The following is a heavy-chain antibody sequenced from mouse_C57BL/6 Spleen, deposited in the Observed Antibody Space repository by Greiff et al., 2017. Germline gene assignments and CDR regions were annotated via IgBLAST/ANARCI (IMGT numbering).Heavy chain of an antibody. CDR3: ARHAYYDYWYFDV. CDR2: ISGGGGNT. CDR1: GFTFSSYT. V-gene: IGHV5-9*01. Sequence: EVHLVESGGGLVKPGGSLKLSCAASGFTFSSYTMSWVRQTPEKRLEWVATISGGGGNTYYPDSVKGRFTISRDNAKNTLYLQMSSLRSEDTALYYCARHAYYDYWYFDVWGTGTTVTVSS. D-gene: IGHD2-4*01. J-gene: IGHJ1*03.